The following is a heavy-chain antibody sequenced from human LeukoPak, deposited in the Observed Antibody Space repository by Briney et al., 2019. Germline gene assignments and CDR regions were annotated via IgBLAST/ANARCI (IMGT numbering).Heavy chain of an antibody. CDR1: GGSISSYY. Sequence: SETLSLTCTVSGGSISSYYWSWIRQPPGKGLEWIGYIYYSGSTNYNPSPKSRVIISVDTSKNQFSLKLSSVTAADTAVYYCARVEEGYGSGRRENYYYYMDVWGKGTTVTISS. CDR3: ARVEEGYGSGRRENYYYYMDV. D-gene: IGHD3-10*01. V-gene: IGHV4-59*01. CDR2: IYYSGST. J-gene: IGHJ6*03.